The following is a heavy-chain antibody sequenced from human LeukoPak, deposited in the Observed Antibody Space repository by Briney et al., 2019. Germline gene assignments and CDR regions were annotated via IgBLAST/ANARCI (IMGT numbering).Heavy chain of an antibody. V-gene: IGHV4-38-2*02. J-gene: IGHJ5*02. D-gene: IGHD2-15*01. CDR1: GYSISSGYY. CDR3: AGDRCSGGSCYPGGFDP. CDR2: IYHSVST. Sequence: PSETLSLTCTVSGYSISSGYYWGWIRQPPGKGLERIGSIYHSVSTYYNPSLKSRVTISVDTSKNQFCLKLSSVTAADTAVYYCAGDRCSGGSCYPGGFDPWGQGTLVTVSS.